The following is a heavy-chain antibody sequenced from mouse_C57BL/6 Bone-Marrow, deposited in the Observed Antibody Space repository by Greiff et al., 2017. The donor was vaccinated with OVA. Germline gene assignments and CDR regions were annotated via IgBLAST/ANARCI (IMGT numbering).Heavy chain of an antibody. Sequence: VKLMESGPELVKPGASVKISCKASGYAFSSSWMNWVKQRPGKGLEWIGRIYPGDGDTNYNGKFKGKATLTADKSSSTAYMQLSSLTSEDSAVYFCARPSTVSRLYYFDYWGQGTTLTVSS. V-gene: IGHV1-82*01. CDR3: ARPSTVSRLYYFDY. D-gene: IGHD1-1*01. CDR1: GYAFSSSW. CDR2: IYPGDGDT. J-gene: IGHJ2*01.